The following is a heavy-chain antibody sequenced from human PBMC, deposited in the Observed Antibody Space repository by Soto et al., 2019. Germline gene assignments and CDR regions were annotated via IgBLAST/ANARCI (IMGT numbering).Heavy chain of an antibody. V-gene: IGHV1-69*02. CDR2: IIPILGIA. CDR1: GGTFSSYT. D-gene: IGHD2-21*02. J-gene: IGHJ4*02. CDR3: ARDDGLAYCGGDCYS. Sequence: QVQLVQSGAEVKKPGSSVKVSCKASGGTFSSYTISWVRQAPGQGLEWMGRIIPILGIANYAQKFQGRVTITADKSTRTAYMELSSLISEDTAVYYCARDDGLAYCGGDCYSWGQGTLVTVSS.